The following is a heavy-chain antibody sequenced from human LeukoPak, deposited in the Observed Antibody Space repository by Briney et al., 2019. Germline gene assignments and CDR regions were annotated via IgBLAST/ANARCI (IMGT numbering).Heavy chain of an antibody. V-gene: IGHV1-18*01. J-gene: IGHJ6*02. Sequence: GASVKVSCKASVYTFTSYGISWVRQAPGQGLEWMGWISAYNGNTNYAQKLQGRVTMTTDTSTSTAYRELRSLRSDDTAVYYCARDPELLWFEDRDYGMDVWGQGTTVTVSS. CDR1: VYTFTSYG. CDR2: ISAYNGNT. D-gene: IGHD3-10*01. CDR3: ARDPELLWFEDRDYGMDV.